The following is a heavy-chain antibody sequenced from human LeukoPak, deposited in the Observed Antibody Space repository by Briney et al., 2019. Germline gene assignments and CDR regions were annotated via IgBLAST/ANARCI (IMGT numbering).Heavy chain of an antibody. D-gene: IGHD5-24*01. J-gene: IGHJ4*02. CDR3: ARDDGYRGVDY. CDR1: GFTFRDFSNCW. V-gene: IGHV3-7*01. CDR2: IKKDGSEK. Sequence: PGGSLRLSCAASGFTFRDFSNCWMTWVRQAPGKGLEWVANIKKDGSEKYYVDSVEGRFTVSRDNAKNSLYLQMNSLRVEDTAVYYCARDDGYRGVDYWGQGTLATVSS.